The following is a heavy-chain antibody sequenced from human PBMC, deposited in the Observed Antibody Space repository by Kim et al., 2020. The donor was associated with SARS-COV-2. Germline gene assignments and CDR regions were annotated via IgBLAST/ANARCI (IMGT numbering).Heavy chain of an antibody. CDR3: AGDNLGYCSSTSCHNYYYYGMDV. CDR2: IYYSGST. CDR1: GGSISSYY. Sequence: SETLSLTCTVSGGSISSYYWSWIRQPPGKGLEWIGYIYYSGSTNYNPSLKSRVTISVDTSKNQFSLKLSSVTAADTAVYYCAGDNLGYCSSTSCHNYYYYGMDVWGQGTTVTVSS. D-gene: IGHD2-2*02. V-gene: IGHV4-59*01. J-gene: IGHJ6*02.